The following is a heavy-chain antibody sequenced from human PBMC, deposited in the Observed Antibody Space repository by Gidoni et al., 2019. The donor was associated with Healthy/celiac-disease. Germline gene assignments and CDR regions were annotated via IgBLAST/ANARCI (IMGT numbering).Heavy chain of an antibody. CDR3: ARTYYYDSSGSPQNWFDP. J-gene: IGHJ5*02. Sequence: QVQLVQSGAEVKKPGSSVKVSCKASGGTFSSYAISWVRQAPGQGLEWMGGIIPIFGTANYAQKFQGRVTITADKSTSTAYMELSSLRSEDTAVYYCARTYYYDSSGSPQNWFDPWGQGTLVTVSS. CDR2: IIPIFGTA. D-gene: IGHD3-22*01. V-gene: IGHV1-69*06. CDR1: GGTFSSYA.